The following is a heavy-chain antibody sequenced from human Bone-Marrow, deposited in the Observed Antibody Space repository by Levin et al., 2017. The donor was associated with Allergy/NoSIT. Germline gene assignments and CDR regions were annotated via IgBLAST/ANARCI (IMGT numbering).Heavy chain of an antibody. CDR3: ARPYFYESSGYFDYGY. D-gene: IGHD3-22*01. V-gene: IGHV3-73*01. CDR1: GFTFSGSA. J-gene: IGHJ4*02. Sequence: LSLTCAASGFTFSGSAVHWVRQASGKGLEWVGRIRSKANGAATTYAASVKSRFTISRDDSNNRAYLQMNSLKTEDTAVYYCARPYFYESSGYFDYGYWGQGTLVTVSS. CDR2: IRSKANGAAT.